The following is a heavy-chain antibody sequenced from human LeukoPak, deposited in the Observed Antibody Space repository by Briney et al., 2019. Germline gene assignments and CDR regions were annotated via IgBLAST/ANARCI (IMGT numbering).Heavy chain of an antibody. CDR3: ARLYWGSYRFLDY. Sequence: GGSLRLSCAPSRFTFSSYEMNWVRQAPGKGLEWVSYISGSGRTIFYADSVKGRFTISRDNAKNSLYLQMNSLRAEDTAVYYCARLYWGSYRFLDYWGQGTLVTVSS. CDR2: ISGSGRTI. CDR1: RFTFSSYE. J-gene: IGHJ4*02. V-gene: IGHV3-48*03. D-gene: IGHD3-16*02.